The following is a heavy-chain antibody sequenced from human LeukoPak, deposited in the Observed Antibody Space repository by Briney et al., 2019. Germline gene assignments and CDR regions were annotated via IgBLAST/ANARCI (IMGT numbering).Heavy chain of an antibody. V-gene: IGHV1-2*02. Sequence: APEKVSCKASGYSFSGFYMHWVRQAPGQGLEWMGWIIPNTGGTNYAQKFQGRVTMTRDTTISTAYMELSSLRSDDTAVYYCAREWLIVVTGTGQLDYWGQGTLVTV. D-gene: IGHD6-19*01. CDR1: GYSFSGFY. CDR3: AREWLIVVTGTGQLDY. CDR2: IIPNTGGT. J-gene: IGHJ4*02.